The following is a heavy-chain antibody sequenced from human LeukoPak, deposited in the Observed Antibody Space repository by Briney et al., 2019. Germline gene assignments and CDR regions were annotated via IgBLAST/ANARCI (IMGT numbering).Heavy chain of an antibody. CDR3: ARVRRYCTNGVCPTGFDP. J-gene: IGHJ5*02. CDR2: IYYSGST. V-gene: IGHV4-59*01. D-gene: IGHD2-8*01. Sequence: PSETLSLTCTVSGGSISSYYCSWIRQPPGKGLEWIGYIYYSGSTNYNPSLKSRVTISVDTSKNQFSLKLSSVTAAGTAVYYCARVRRYCTNGVCPTGFDPWGQGTLVTVSS. CDR1: GGSISSYY.